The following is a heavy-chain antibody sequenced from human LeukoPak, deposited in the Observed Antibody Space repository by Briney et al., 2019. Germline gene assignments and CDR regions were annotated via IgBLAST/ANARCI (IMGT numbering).Heavy chain of an antibody. V-gene: IGHV3-48*02. CDR2: ISSSSSTI. CDR1: GFTLSSYS. J-gene: IGHJ4*02. CDR3: ARVFLRGSYYEDY. D-gene: IGHD1-26*01. Sequence: PGGSLRLSCAASGFTLSSYSMTWVRQAPGKGLEWVSYISSSSSTIYYADSVKGRFTISRDNAKNSLYLQMNSLRDEDTAVYYCARVFLRGSYYEDYWGQGTLVTVSS.